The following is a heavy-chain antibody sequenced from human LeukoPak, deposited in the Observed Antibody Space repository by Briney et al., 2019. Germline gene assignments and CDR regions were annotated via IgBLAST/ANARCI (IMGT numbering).Heavy chain of an antibody. CDR3: ARDVYSSSLYNWFDP. CDR2: IYYSGST. CDR1: GGSISSYY. Sequence: SETLSLTCTVSGGSISSYYWSWIRQPPGKGLEWIGYIYYSGSTNYNPSLKSRVTISVDTSKNQFSLKLSSVTAADTAVYYCARDVYSSSLYNWFDPWGQGTLVTVSS. V-gene: IGHV4-59*01. J-gene: IGHJ5*02. D-gene: IGHD6-6*01.